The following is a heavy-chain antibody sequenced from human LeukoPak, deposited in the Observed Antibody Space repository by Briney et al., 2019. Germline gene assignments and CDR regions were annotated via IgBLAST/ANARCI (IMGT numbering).Heavy chain of an antibody. Sequence: GGSLRLSCAASGFTFSSYGMSWVRQAPGKGLEWVSAISGSGGSTNYADSVKGRFSISRDNSKNTLYLQMNSLRAEDTAVYYCARAHYDSSGYYADYWGQGTLVTVSS. CDR3: ARAHYDSSGYYADY. CDR2: ISGSGGST. D-gene: IGHD3-22*01. J-gene: IGHJ4*02. V-gene: IGHV3-23*01. CDR1: GFTFSSYG.